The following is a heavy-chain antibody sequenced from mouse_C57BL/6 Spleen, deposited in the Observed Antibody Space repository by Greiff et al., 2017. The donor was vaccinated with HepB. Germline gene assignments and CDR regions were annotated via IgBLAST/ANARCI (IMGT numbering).Heavy chain of an antibody. J-gene: IGHJ3*01. CDR1: GYTFTSYW. D-gene: IGHD2-3*01. Sequence: QVQLKESGAELVKPGASVKMSCKASGYTFTSYWITWVKQRPGQGLEWIGDIYPGSGSTNYNEKFKSKATLTVDTSSSTAYMQLSSRTSEDSAVYYCARWTDDGYYGGFAYWGQGTLVTVSA. CDR3: ARWTDDGYYGGFAY. CDR2: IYPGSGST. V-gene: IGHV1-55*01.